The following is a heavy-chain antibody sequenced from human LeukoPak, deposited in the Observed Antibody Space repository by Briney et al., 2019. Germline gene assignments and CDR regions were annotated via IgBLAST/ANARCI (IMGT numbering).Heavy chain of an antibody. CDR3: ARDGSGSYKSYYYGMDV. Sequence: ASVKVSCKASGYTFTSYDISWVRQATGQGLEWMGWMNPNSGNTGYAQKFQGRVTITADKSTSTAYMELSSLRSEDTAVYYCARDGSGSYKSYYYGMDVWGQGTTVTVSS. D-gene: IGHD3-10*01. CDR1: GYTFTSYD. V-gene: IGHV1-8*03. J-gene: IGHJ6*02. CDR2: MNPNSGNT.